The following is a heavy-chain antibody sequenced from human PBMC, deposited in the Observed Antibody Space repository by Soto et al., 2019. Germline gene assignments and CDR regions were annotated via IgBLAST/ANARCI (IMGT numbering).Heavy chain of an antibody. D-gene: IGHD1-26*01. CDR2: TRNRANSYTT. J-gene: IGHJ2*01. CDR1: GFTVSDHY. V-gene: IGHV3-72*01. CDR3: ARTNTGNCFDL. Sequence: EVQLVESGGGLVQPGGSLRLSCAASGFTVSDHYMDWVRQAPGKGLEWVGRTRNRANSYTTEYAAPVKGRFTVSRDDSKNSLYLQMNSLTFEDTAVYYCARTNTGNCFDLWGRGTLVTVSS.